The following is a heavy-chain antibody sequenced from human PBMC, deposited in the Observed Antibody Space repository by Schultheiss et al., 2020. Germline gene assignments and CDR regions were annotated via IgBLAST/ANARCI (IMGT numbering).Heavy chain of an antibody. D-gene: IGHD2-2*01. V-gene: IGHV1-2*04. CDR2: INPNSGGT. J-gene: IGHJ3*02. CDR3: ARSEYCSSTSCYGDAFDI. CDR1: GYTFTGYY. Sequence: ASVKVSCKASGYTFTGYYMHWVRQAPGQGLEWMGWINPNSGGTNYAQKFQGWVTMTRDTSISTAYMELSRLRSDDTAVYYCARSEYCSSTSCYGDAFDIWGQGTMVTVSS.